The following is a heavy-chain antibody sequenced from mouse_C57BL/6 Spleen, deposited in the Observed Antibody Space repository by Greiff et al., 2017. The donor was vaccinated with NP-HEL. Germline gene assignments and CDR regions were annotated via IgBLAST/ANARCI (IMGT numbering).Heavy chain of an antibody. J-gene: IGHJ2*01. CDR3: ARRAQATLNY. V-gene: IGHV1-50*01. Sequence: VQLQQPGAELVKPGASVKLSCKASGYTFTSYWMQWVKQRPGQGLEWIGEIDPSDSYTNYNQKFKGKATLTVDTSSSTAYMQLSSLTSEDSAVYYCARRAQATLNYWGQGTTLTVSS. D-gene: IGHD3-2*02. CDR1: GYTFTSYW. CDR2: IDPSDSYT.